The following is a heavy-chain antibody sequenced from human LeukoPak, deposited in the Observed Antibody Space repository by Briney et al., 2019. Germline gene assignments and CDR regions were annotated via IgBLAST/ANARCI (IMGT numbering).Heavy chain of an antibody. V-gene: IGHV4-61*01. CDR3: ARRRGYSYGSYYFDY. D-gene: IGHD5-18*01. J-gene: IGHJ4*02. Sequence: SETLSLTCTVSGGSVSSGSYYWSWIRQPPGKGLEWIGYIYYSGSTNYNPSLKSRVTISVDTSKNQFSLKLSSVTAADTAVYYGARRRGYSYGSYYFDYWGQGALVTVSS. CDR1: GGSVSSGSYY. CDR2: IYYSGST.